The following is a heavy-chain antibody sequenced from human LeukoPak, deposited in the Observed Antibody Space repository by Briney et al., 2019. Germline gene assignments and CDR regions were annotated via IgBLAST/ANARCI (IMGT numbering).Heavy chain of an antibody. V-gene: IGHV3-15*01. Sequence: GGSLRLSCAASGFTFSNAWMSWVRQAPGKVLEWVGRIKSKTAGGTTDYDATVKSSITDSRDDSKNTLYLQMSSLKAEDPAVYYCTTDPGARPNYYYYYGMDVWGQGTTVTVSS. CDR3: TTDPGARPNYYYYYGMDV. CDR1: GFTFSNAW. CDR2: IKSKTAGGTT. D-gene: IGHD3-10*01. J-gene: IGHJ6*02.